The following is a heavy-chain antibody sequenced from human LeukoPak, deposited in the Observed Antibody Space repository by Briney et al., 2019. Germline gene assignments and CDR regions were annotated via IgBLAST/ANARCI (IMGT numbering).Heavy chain of an antibody. CDR2: ISWDGGST. CDR3: AKREMATTDYFDY. CDR1: GFTFDDYT. D-gene: IGHD5-24*01. Sequence: GGSLRLSCAASGFTFDDYTMHWVRQAPGKGLEWVSLISWDGGSTYYADSVKGRFTISRDNSKNTLYLQMNSLRAEDTAVYYCAKREMATTDYFDYWGQGTLVTVSS. V-gene: IGHV3-43*01. J-gene: IGHJ4*02.